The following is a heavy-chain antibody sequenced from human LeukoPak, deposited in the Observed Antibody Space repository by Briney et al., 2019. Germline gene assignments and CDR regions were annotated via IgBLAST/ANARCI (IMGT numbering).Heavy chain of an antibody. CDR1: GFTFSSYA. V-gene: IGHV3-23*01. D-gene: IGHD1-26*01. J-gene: IGHJ4*02. Sequence: PGGSLRLSCAASGFTFSSYAMSWVRQAPGKGLGWVSAISGSGGSTYYADSVKGRFTISRDNSKNTLYLQMNSLRAEDTAVYYCAKDQDPYSGSYDYFDYWGQGTLVTVSS. CDR3: AKDQDPYSGSYDYFDY. CDR2: ISGSGGST.